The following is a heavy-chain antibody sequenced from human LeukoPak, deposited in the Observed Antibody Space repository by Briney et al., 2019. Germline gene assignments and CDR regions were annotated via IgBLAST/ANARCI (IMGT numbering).Heavy chain of an antibody. CDR3: AKDLMRDRWFGES. J-gene: IGHJ5*02. CDR2: IRYDGNDK. V-gene: IGHV3-30*02. D-gene: IGHD3-10*01. Sequence: PGGSLRLSCAASGFTFSYYGMHWVRQAPGKGLERVAFIRYDGNDKFYAESVKGRFTISRDSSRNTLYLQMKSLRPEDTAVYYCAKDLMRDRWFGESWGQGTLVTVSS. CDR1: GFTFSYYG.